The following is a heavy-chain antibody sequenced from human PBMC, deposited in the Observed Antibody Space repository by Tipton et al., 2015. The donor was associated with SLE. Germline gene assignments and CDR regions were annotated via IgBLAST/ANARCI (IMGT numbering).Heavy chain of an antibody. Sequence: TLSLTCSVSGGSISGTSHYWGWIRQSPGKGLEWLGSIYYSGTSYYNPSLKSRVTISVDTSKNQISRKLRSVTAADTAVYYCAGTPWLVRFEYWGQGTLVNVSP. D-gene: IGHD3-10*01. V-gene: IGHV4-39*01. CDR1: GGSISGTSHY. CDR2: IYYSGTS. J-gene: IGHJ4*02. CDR3: AGTPWLVRFEY.